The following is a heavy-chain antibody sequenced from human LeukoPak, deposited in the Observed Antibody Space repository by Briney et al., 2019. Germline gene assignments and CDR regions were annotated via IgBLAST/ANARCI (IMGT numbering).Heavy chain of an antibody. CDR3: ATIIAAASVGY. J-gene: IGHJ4*02. D-gene: IGHD6-13*01. Sequence: GGSLRLSCAASGFTFSSYSMNWVRQAPGKGLEWVSSISSSSSYIYYADSVKGRFTISRGNAKNSLYLQMNSLRAEDTAVYYCATIIAAASVGYWGQGTLVTVSS. CDR2: ISSSSSYI. V-gene: IGHV3-21*01. CDR1: GFTFSSYS.